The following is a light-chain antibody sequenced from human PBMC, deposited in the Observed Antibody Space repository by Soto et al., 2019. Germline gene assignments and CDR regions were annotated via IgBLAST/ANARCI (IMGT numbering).Light chain of an antibody. CDR2: DVS. J-gene: IGLJ1*01. Sequence: QSALTQPASVSGSPGQSITISCTGTSSDVGGYKYVSWYQQHPGKAPKLMIYDVSNRPSGVSNRFSGPKSGNTASLTISWLQAEDEADYYCSSYTSSGTQVFGTGTKATVL. CDR1: SSDVGGYKY. V-gene: IGLV2-14*01. CDR3: SSYTSSGTQV.